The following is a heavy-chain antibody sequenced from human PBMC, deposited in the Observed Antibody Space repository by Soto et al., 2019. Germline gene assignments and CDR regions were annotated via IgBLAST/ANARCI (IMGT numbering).Heavy chain of an antibody. D-gene: IGHD6-19*01. Sequence: PSETLSLTCTVSGDSVTSVSDYWSWIRQPPGKGLEWIGYIYQSGVTSYNPSLASRVSISLDRSNNQCSLKLKSVTAADTAVYFCAGMPYTSGLRFDPWGPGTLVTVSS. CDR1: GDSVTSVSDY. V-gene: IGHV4-30-2*01. CDR2: IYQSGVT. CDR3: AGMPYTSGLRFDP. J-gene: IGHJ5*02.